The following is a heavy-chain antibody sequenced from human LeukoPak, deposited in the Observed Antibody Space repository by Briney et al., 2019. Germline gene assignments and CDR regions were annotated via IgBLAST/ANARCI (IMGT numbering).Heavy chain of an antibody. CDR3: TREPYGGNSW. V-gene: IGHV3-66*01. J-gene: IGHJ4*02. CDR1: GFTVSTNY. Sequence: PGGSLRLSCAASGFTVSTNYMSWVRQAPGKGLEWVSIIYSGGRSHYADSVKGRFTISTDDSKNTLYLQMNSLRAEDTAVYYCTREPYGGNSWWGQGTLVTVSS. CDR2: IYSGGRS. D-gene: IGHD4-23*01.